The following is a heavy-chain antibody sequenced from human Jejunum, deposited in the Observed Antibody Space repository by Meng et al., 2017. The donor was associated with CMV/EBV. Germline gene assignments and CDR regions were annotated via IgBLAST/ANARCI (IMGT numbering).Heavy chain of an antibody. J-gene: IGHJ6*02. D-gene: IGHD3-10*01. CDR3: ASLKGGPGGMDV. CDR1: GRSISGSY. V-gene: IGHV4-59*01. CDR2: IYSSGRT. Sequence: CAVSGRSISGSYWRWVRQPPGKGLGWLGYIYSSGRTNYHPSLKSRVTISVDTSKNQFSLKLSSVPAADTAVYYCASLKGGPGGMDVWGQGTTVTVSS.